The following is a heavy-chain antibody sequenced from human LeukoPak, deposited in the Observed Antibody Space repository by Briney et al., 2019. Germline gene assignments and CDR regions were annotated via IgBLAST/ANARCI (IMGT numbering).Heavy chain of an antibody. V-gene: IGHV3-23*01. CDR3: ARDPYSGTYGDTYYYYMDV. CDR1: GFTFSTFA. J-gene: IGHJ6*03. CDR2: IFPSGGEI. D-gene: IGHD1-26*01. Sequence: GGSLRLSCEASGFTFSTFAMIWVRQPPGKGLEWVSSIFPSGGEIHYADSVRGRFTISRDNSKSTLYLQMNSLRAEDTAVYYCARDPYSGTYGDTYYYYMDVWGKGTTVTISS.